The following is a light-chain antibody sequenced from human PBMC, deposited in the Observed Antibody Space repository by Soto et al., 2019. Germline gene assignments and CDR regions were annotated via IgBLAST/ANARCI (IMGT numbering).Light chain of an antibody. CDR3: QQYNSYSYT. Sequence: DIQMTQSPSTLSASVGDRVTITCRASQSIDSWLAWYQHKPGKAPKLLIYKASNLESGVPSRFSGSGSGTEFTLTISSLQPDDFATYYCQQYNSYSYTFGQGTKVDIK. J-gene: IGKJ2*01. CDR2: KAS. CDR1: QSIDSW. V-gene: IGKV1-5*03.